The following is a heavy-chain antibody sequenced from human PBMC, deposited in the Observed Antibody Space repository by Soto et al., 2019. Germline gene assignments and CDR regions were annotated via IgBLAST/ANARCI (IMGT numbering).Heavy chain of an antibody. Sequence: QVQLVQSGAEVKKPGASVKVSCKASGYTFTSHDINWVRQATGQGIEWMGWMHPNSGNTGYAQKFQGRVTMTRNTSISTAYMELSSLRSEDTAVYYCARWDYGVYARFDFWGQGTLVTVSS. J-gene: IGHJ4*02. D-gene: IGHD4-17*01. CDR1: GYTFTSHD. CDR2: MHPNSGNT. V-gene: IGHV1-8*01. CDR3: ARWDYGVYARFDF.